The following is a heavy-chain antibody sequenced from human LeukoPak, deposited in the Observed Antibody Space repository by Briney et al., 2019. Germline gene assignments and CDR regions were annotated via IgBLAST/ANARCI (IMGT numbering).Heavy chain of an antibody. CDR1: GGSISGYY. J-gene: IGHJ4*02. Sequence: PSETLSLTCSVSGGSISGYYWSWIRQPPGKGLEWIGYIYYSGSTNYNPSLKSRVTMSVDTSKNQFSLKLSSVTAADTAVNYCARYGLAYTYDFWGQGTLVTVSS. V-gene: IGHV4-59*01. CDR3: ARYGLAYTYDF. D-gene: IGHD3-16*01. CDR2: IYYSGST.